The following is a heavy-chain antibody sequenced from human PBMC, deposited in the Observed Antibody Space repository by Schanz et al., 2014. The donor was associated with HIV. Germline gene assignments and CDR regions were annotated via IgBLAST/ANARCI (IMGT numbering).Heavy chain of an antibody. Sequence: QVQLVQSGAEVREPGASVKVSCKASGYTFNTYDINWVRQAPGQGLEWMGGISTSNGNTNYAQKFQGRVTMTTDTSTSTAYMELRSLRSDDTAVYYCAREKTTLNWFDPWGQGTLVTVSS. CDR3: AREKTTLNWFDP. CDR1: GYTFNTYD. CDR2: ISTSNGNT. V-gene: IGHV1-18*04. J-gene: IGHJ5*02. D-gene: IGHD4-4*01.